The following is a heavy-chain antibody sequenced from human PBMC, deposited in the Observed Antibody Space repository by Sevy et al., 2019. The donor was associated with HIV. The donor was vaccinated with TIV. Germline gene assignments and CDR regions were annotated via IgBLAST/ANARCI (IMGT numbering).Heavy chain of an antibody. D-gene: IGHD3-10*01. J-gene: IGHJ4*02. V-gene: IGHV1-69*13. CDR2: IIPIFGTA. Sequence: ASVNVSCKASGGTFSSYAISWVRQAPGQGLEWMGGIIPIFGTANYAQKFQGRVTITADESTSTAYMELSSLRSEDTAVHYCARSYYYGSGSSIFDYWGQGTLVTVSS. CDR1: GGTFSSYA. CDR3: ARSYYYGSGSSIFDY.